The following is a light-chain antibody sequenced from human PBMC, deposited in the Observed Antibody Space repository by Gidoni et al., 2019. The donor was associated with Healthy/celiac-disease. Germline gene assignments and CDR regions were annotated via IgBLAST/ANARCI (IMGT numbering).Light chain of an antibody. CDR2: DAS. V-gene: IGKV3-11*01. CDR3: QQRSNWPRLT. CDR1: QSVSSY. J-gene: IGKJ4*01. Sequence: EIVLTQSPATLSLSPGERATLSCRARQSVSSYLAWYQQKPGQAPRLLIYDASNRATGIPARFSGSGSGTDFTLTIRRLEPEDFAVYYCQQRSNWPRLTFGGGTKVEIK.